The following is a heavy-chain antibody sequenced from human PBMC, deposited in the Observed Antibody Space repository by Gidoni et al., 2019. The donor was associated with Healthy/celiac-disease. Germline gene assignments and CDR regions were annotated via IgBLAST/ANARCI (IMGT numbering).Heavy chain of an antibody. J-gene: IGHJ5*02. CDR3: ARGGGMITFGGVIAIDNWFDP. Sequence: QVQLQESGPGLVKPSETLSLTCTVSGGSISSYYWRWIRQPPGKGLEWIGYIYYSGSTNYNPSLKSRVTISVDTSKSQFSLKLSSVTAADTAVYYCARGGGMITFGGVIAIDNWFDPWGQGTLVTVSS. D-gene: IGHD3-16*02. V-gene: IGHV4-59*01. CDR2: IYYSGST. CDR1: GGSISSYY.